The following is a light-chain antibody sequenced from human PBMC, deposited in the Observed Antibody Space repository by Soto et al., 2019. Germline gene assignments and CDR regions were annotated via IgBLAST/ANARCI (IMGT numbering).Light chain of an antibody. CDR2: GAS. CDR3: QKYGSSPRT. CDR1: QGVTTN. V-gene: IGKV3-20*01. Sequence: EIVMTQSPGTLSVSPRERATLSCRAGQGVTTNFAWYQQKSGQSPRLLIYGASSRATGVPDRFSGGGSGTDFTLTISRLEPEDFAVYYCQKYGSSPRTFGQGTKVDIK. J-gene: IGKJ1*01.